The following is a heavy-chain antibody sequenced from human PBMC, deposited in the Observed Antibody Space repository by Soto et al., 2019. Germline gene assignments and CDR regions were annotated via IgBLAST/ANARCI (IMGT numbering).Heavy chain of an antibody. J-gene: IGHJ4*02. Sequence: QVQLVESGGGVVQPGRSLRLSCAASGFTFSSYGMHWVRQAPGKGLGWVAVIWYDGSNKYYADSVKGRFTISRDNSKTTLYRQMNSLRAEDTAVYYCARDGYCSGGSCYSVPVFDYWGQGTLVTVSS. CDR1: GFTFSSYG. V-gene: IGHV3-33*01. CDR3: ARDGYCSGGSCYSVPVFDY. D-gene: IGHD2-15*01. CDR2: IWYDGSNK.